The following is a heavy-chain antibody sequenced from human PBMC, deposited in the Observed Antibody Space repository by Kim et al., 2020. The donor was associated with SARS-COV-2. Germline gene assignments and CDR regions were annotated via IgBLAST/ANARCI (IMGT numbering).Heavy chain of an antibody. CDR1: GGSISSSSYY. D-gene: IGHD3-16*01. J-gene: IGHJ5*02. Sequence: SETLSLTCTVSGGSISSSSYYWGWIRQPPGKGLEWIGSIYYSGSTYYNPSLKSRVTISVDTSKNQFSLKLSSVTAADTAVYYCASPGPWGGFDPWGQGTLVTVSS. CDR3: ASPGPWGGFDP. CDR2: IYYSGST. V-gene: IGHV4-39*01.